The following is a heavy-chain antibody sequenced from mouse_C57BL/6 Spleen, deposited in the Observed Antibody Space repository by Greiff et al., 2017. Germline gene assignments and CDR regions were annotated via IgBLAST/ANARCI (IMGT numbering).Heavy chain of an antibody. CDR3: ARDGIYYGNYEGFAY. CDR1: GYTFTSYW. V-gene: IGHV1-53*01. D-gene: IGHD2-1*01. J-gene: IGHJ3*01. CDR2: INPSNGGT. Sequence: QVQLQQPGTELVKPGASVKLSCKASGYTFTSYWMHWVKQRPGQGLEWIGNINPSNGGTNYNEKFKSKATLTVDKSSSTAYMQLSSLTSEDSAVXYCARDGIYYGNYEGFAYWGQGTLVTVSA.